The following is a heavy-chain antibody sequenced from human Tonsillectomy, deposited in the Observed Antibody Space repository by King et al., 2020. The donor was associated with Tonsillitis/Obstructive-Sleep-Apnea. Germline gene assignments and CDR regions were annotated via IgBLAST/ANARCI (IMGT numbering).Heavy chain of an antibody. Sequence: VQLVESGGGVVQPGRSLRLSCAASGFTFSNYSMHWVRQAPGKGLEWVAVISYDGTNKNYADSVKGRFTISRDNSKHKLYLQMNSLRADDTAVYYCARGGDQLVYYYYYYYYMDVWGTGTTVTVAS. CDR2: ISYDGTNK. CDR1: GFTFSNYS. J-gene: IGHJ6*03. V-gene: IGHV3-30*11. CDR3: ARGGDQLVYYYYYYYYMDV. D-gene: IGHD2-2*02.